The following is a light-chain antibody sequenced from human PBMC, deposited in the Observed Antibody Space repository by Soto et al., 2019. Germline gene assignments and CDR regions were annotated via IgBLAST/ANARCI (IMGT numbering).Light chain of an antibody. CDR2: DVI. V-gene: IGLV2-14*03. Sequence: QSALTQPASVSGSPGQSFTISCTGTSSDVGGYNYVSWYQQHPGKAPKLMIYDVINRPSGVSNRFSGSKSGNSASLTISGLQAEDEADYYCSPYTSSSTYVVFGGGTKVTVL. J-gene: IGLJ2*01. CDR3: SPYTSSSTYVV. CDR1: SSDVGGYNY.